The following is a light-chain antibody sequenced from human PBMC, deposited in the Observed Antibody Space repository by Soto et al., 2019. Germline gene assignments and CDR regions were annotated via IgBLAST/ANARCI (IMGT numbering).Light chain of an antibody. V-gene: IGKV1-5*01. J-gene: IGKJ1*01. CDR1: QSIDNW. CDR3: QQFSSHST. Sequence: GDRVTITCRASQSIDNWLAWYQQKPGKAPKLLIYAASTLETGVPSRFSGSGSGTEFTLTIKSLQPDDFATYYCQQFSSHSTFGQGTKVEIK. CDR2: AAS.